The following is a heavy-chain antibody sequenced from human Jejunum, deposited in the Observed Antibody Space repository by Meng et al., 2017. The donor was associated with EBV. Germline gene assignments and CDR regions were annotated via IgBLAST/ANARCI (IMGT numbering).Heavy chain of an antibody. CDR1: GESFSDHF. Sequence: QVLLQQWGAGLLKPSXXXXLXRXVSGESFSDHFWSWIRQPPGKGLEWIGDINQSGSTTYNPSLESRVTLSVDTSKNQFSLRPNSVTAADTAIYYCARVVNWDYGDYGAFDYWGQGALVTVSS. J-gene: IGHJ4*02. CDR2: INQSGST. CDR3: ARVVNWDYGDYGAFDY. D-gene: IGHD4-17*01. V-gene: IGHV4-34*01.